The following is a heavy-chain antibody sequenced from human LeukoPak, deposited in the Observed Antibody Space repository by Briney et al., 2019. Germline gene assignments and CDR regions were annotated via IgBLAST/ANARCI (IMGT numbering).Heavy chain of an antibody. Sequence: SETLSLTCAVYGGSFSGYYWSWIRQPPGKGLEWIGYIYHSGSTYYNPSLKSRVTISVDRSKNQFSLKLSSVTAADTAVYYCATLPNYDFWSGPDAFDIWGQGTMVTVSS. CDR3: ATLPNYDFWSGPDAFDI. J-gene: IGHJ3*02. V-gene: IGHV4-34*01. CDR2: IYHSGST. D-gene: IGHD3-3*01. CDR1: GGSFSGYY.